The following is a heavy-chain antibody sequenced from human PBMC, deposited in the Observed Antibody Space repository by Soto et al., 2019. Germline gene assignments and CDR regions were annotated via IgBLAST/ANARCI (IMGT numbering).Heavy chain of an antibody. J-gene: IGHJ6*04. CDR1: GFTFSSYA. CDR3: AKDQVVEWFLYSDV. Sequence: EVQLLESGGGLVQPGGSLRLSCAASGFTFSSYAMSWVRQAPGKGLEWGSAISGSGGSTYYADSVKGRFTISRDNSKNALYLQMNSLRAEDTAVYYCAKDQVVEWFLYSDVWGKGTTVTVSS. V-gene: IGHV3-23*01. D-gene: IGHD3-3*01. CDR2: ISGSGGST.